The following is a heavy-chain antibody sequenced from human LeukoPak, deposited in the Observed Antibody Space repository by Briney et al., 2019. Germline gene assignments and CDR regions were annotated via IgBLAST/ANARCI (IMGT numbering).Heavy chain of an antibody. CDR3: ARGLRIWFGDY. CDR2: INHSGST. Sequence: PSETLSLTCTVSGYSISSGYYWGWIRQPPGKGLEWIGSINHSGSTYYNPSLKSRVTISVDTSKNQFSLKLSSVTAADTAVYYCARGLRIWFGDYWGQGTLVTVSS. V-gene: IGHV4-38-2*02. D-gene: IGHD3-10*01. J-gene: IGHJ4*02. CDR1: GYSISSGYY.